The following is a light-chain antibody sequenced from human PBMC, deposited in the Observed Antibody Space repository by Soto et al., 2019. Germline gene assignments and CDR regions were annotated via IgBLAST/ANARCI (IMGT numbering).Light chain of an antibody. J-gene: IGKJ1*01. V-gene: IGKV1-27*01. CDR3: QKYNSASPA. Sequence: DIQMTQSPSSLSASAGDRVTITCRASQGISNYLAWYQQKPGKVPKLLIVAAITLQSGVPSRFSGSGSGTDFTLTISSLQPEDVATYYCQKYNSASPAFGPGTKVEI. CDR1: QGISNY. CDR2: AAI.